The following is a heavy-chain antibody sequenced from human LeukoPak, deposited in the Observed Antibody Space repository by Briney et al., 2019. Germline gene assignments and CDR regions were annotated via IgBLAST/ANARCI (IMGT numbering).Heavy chain of an antibody. V-gene: IGHV4-4*09. CDR3: ARRRTTGTTGYFDS. D-gene: IGHD1-1*01. J-gene: IGHJ4*02. CDR2: ISTSGST. Sequence: SETLSLTCTISRGSISTYYWSWFRQPPGKGLEWIGYISTSGSTNYNPSLKSRDTISVDTSKNQFSLNLSSVTAADTAVYYCARRRTTGTTGYFDSWGQGTLVTVSS. CDR1: RGSISTYY.